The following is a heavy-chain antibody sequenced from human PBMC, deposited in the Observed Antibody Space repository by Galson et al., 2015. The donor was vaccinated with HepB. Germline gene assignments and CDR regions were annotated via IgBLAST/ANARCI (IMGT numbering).Heavy chain of an antibody. CDR3: ARGWRARDYYYYYMDV. J-gene: IGHJ6*03. CDR1: GGSISSYY. CDR2: IYYSGST. D-gene: IGHD5-24*01. Sequence: QVQLQESGPGLVKPSETLSLTCTVSGGSISSYYWSWIRQPPGKGLEWIGSIYYSGSTYYNPSLKSRVTISVDSSKNQFSLKLSSVTAADTAVYYCARGWRARDYYYYYMDVWGKGTTVTVSS. V-gene: IGHV4-59*01.